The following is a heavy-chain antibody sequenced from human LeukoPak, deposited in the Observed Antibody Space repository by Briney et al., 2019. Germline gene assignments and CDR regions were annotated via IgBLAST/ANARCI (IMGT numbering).Heavy chain of an antibody. CDR2: ISGIGGIT. CDR3: AKLYCSSSSCSRGGYFDY. D-gene: IGHD2-2*01. Sequence: GGSLRLSCAASGFTFSIYAMSWVRQAPGKGLEWVSIISGIGGITYYPDSVKGRFTISRDNSKNTLYLQMNSLRAEDTAVYYCAKLYCSSSSCSRGGYFDYWGQGTLVTVSS. V-gene: IGHV3-23*01. CDR1: GFTFSIYA. J-gene: IGHJ4*02.